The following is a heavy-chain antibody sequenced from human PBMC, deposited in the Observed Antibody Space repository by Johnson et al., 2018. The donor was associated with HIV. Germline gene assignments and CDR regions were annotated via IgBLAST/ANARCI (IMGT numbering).Heavy chain of an antibody. D-gene: IGHD3-22*01. CDR2: IWYDGSNK. J-gene: IGHJ3*02. Sequence: QVQLVESGGGVVQPGRSLRLSCAASGFTFSSYGMHWVRQAPGKGLEWVAIIWYDGSNKYYADSVKGRFTISRDNSKNTLYLQMNSLRAEDTAVYFCARDRPYYYDSSGLAPHDAFDIWGQGTMITVSS. CDR1: GFTFSSYG. CDR3: ARDRPYYYDSSGLAPHDAFDI. V-gene: IGHV3-33*01.